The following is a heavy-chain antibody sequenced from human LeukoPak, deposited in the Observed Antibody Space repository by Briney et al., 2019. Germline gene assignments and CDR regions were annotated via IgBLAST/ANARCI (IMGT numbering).Heavy chain of an antibody. D-gene: IGHD3-22*01. CDR2: ISSSGSTT. V-gene: IGHV3-48*04. CDR1: GFSFSSYS. J-gene: IGHJ4*02. Sequence: GGSLRLSCAASGFSFSSYSMNWVRQAPGKGLEWVSYISSSGSTTNYADSVKGRFTISRDNAKNSLYLQMNSLRAEDTAVYYCAGDISGYFNTRGEGYWGQGTLVTVSS. CDR3: AGDISGYFNTRGEGY.